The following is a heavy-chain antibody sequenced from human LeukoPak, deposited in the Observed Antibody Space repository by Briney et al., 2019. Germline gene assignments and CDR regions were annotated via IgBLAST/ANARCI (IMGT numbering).Heavy chain of an antibody. Sequence: GRSLRLSRAASGFTFSSYAMHWVRQAPGKGLEWVAFISYDGTNKYYADSVKGRFTISRDNSKNTLYLQMNSLRAEDTALYYCARDFRVYVSGSYYSWGQGTLVTVSS. J-gene: IGHJ4*02. CDR1: GFTFSSYA. D-gene: IGHD3-10*01. CDR2: ISYDGTNK. CDR3: ARDFRVYVSGSYYS. V-gene: IGHV3-30-3*01.